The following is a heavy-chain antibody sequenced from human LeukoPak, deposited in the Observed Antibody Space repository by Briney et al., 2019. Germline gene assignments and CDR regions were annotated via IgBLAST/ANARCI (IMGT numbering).Heavy chain of an antibody. D-gene: IGHD3-22*01. CDR3: AKLYDSGGYWRSDNFDY. Sequence: GGSLRLSCAASGFRFSSYAMTWVRQGPGKGLEWVSGVGGSGGRSYYADFVKGRLTISRDASKNTLYLQMHSLRGEDTADYFCAKLYDSGGYWRSDNFDYWGQGTLVTVSS. V-gene: IGHV3-23*01. CDR1: GFRFSSYA. CDR2: VGGSGGRS. J-gene: IGHJ4*02.